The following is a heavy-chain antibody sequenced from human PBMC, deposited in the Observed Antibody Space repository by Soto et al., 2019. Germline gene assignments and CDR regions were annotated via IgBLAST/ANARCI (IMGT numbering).Heavy chain of an antibody. D-gene: IGHD3-22*01. V-gene: IGHV3-53*01. Sequence: EVQLVESGGGLIQPGGSLRLSCAASGFTVSSNYMSWVRQAPGKGLEWVSVIYSGGSTYYADSVKGRFTISRDNSKNTLYLQMTSLRAEDTAVYYCARDRVESGYPEYFQHWRQGTLVTLSS. J-gene: IGHJ1*01. CDR1: GFTVSSNY. CDR3: ARDRVESGYPEYFQH. CDR2: IYSGGST.